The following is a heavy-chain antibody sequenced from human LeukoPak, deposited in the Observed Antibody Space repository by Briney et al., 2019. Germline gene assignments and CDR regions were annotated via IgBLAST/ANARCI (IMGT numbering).Heavy chain of an antibody. V-gene: IGHV4-39*07. D-gene: IGHD1-26*01. Sequence: SETLSLSCTVSGGSITSSSYYWGWMRQPPGKGLEWIGSFYYSGNTYYNPSLKSRVTISVDTSKNQFSLKLSSVTAADTAVYYWASDGVGAGDYFDYWGQGTLVTVSS. CDR3: ASDGVGAGDYFDY. CDR2: FYYSGNT. CDR1: GGSITSSSYY. J-gene: IGHJ4*02.